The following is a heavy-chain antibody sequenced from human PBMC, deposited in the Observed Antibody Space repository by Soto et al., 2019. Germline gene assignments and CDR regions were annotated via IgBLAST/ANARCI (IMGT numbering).Heavy chain of an antibody. D-gene: IGHD6-19*01. CDR3: AKEGVARNGDGDWFDP. CDR1: GFTFRNYA. J-gene: IGHJ5*02. V-gene: IGHV3-23*01. Sequence: EAQLLESGGGLVQPGGSLRLSCAASGFTFRNYAMNWVRQAPGKGQEWVSAIHGEGAGTYYADSVKGRFTVSGDDYKETLYLQMSSLRVDDTAVYYCAKEGVARNGDGDWFDPWGQGTLVTVAS. CDR2: IHGEGAGT.